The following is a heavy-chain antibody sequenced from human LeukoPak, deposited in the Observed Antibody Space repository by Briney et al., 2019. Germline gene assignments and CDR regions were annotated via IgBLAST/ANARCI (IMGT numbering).Heavy chain of an antibody. D-gene: IGHD2-2*01. CDR1: GFTFGSHG. CDR3: ARGDAASQLRGNAFDI. V-gene: IGHV3-33*01. Sequence: GGSLRLSCAASGFTFGSHGMHWVRQAPGKGLEWVAVIWYDGSNKYYADSVKGRFTISRDNSKNTLYLQMNSLRAEDTAVYYCARGDAASQLRGNAFDIWGQGTMVTVSS. J-gene: IGHJ3*02. CDR2: IWYDGSNK.